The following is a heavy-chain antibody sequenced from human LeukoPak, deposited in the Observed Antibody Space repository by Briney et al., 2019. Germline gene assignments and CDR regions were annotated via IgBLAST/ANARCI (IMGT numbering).Heavy chain of an antibody. D-gene: IGHD6-19*01. CDR3: TTDWIAVAGTDYLDY. CDR2: IKSKTDGGTT. V-gene: IGHV3-15*01. J-gene: IGHJ4*02. Sequence: GGSLRLSCAASGFTFSSYEMNWVRQAPGKGLEWVGRIKSKTDGGTTDYAAPVNGRFTISRDDSKNTLYLQMNSLKTEDTAVYYCTTDWIAVAGTDYLDYWGQGTLVTVSS. CDR1: GFTFSSYE.